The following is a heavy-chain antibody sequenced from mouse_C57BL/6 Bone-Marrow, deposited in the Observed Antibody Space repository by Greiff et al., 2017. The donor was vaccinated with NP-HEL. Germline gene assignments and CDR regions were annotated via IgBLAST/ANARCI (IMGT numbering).Heavy chain of an antibody. CDR2: IGPGCGST. D-gene: IGHD2-12*01. CDR3: ARSYYRLDAMDY. Sequence: VQLQQSGAELVKPGASVKISCKASGYTFTDYYINWVKQRPGQGLEWIGKIGPGCGSTYYNEKFKGTATLTADKYSSTAYMQLSNLTSEDSAIYLCARSYYRLDAMDYWGQGPSVTVSS. CDR1: GYTFTDYY. J-gene: IGHJ4*01. V-gene: IGHV1-77*01.